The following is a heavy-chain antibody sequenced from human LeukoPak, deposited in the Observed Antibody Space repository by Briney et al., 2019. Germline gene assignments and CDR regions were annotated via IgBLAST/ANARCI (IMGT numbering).Heavy chain of an antibody. CDR3: ACPYYDILPGYYTPGPNGYYYYGMDV. Sequence: SVYVSCKASGGTFSSYAISRVRQAPQQRLEWMWGIIPTFGTPNYTQTFQGRATITADESTSTAYIALSSLPLQDTAVYYCACPYYDILPGYYTPGPNGYYYYGMDVWGKGTTVTVSS. J-gene: IGHJ6*04. CDR1: GGTFSSYA. V-gene: IGHV1-69*13. D-gene: IGHD3-9*01. CDR2: IIPTFGTP.